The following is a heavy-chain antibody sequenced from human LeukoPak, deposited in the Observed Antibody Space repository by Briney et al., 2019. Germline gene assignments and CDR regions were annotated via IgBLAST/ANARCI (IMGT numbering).Heavy chain of an antibody. J-gene: IGHJ6*03. CDR2: IKQDGSEK. V-gene: IGHV3-7*01. CDR3: ARVHYGDYVYYYYYMDV. CDR1: GFTFSSYW. D-gene: IGHD4-17*01. Sequence: PGGSLRLSCAASGFTFSSYWMSWVRQAPGKGLEWVANIKQDGSEKYYVDSVKGRFTISRDNAKNSLYLQMNSLRAEDTAVYYCARVHYGDYVYYYYYMDVWGKGTTVTVSS.